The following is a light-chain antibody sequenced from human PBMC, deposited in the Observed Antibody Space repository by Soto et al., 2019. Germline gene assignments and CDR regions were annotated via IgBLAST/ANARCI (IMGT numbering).Light chain of an antibody. Sequence: QCVLTQPASVSGAPGPAITLSLTGTSSEFGGYNYVSWYQQHPGKAPKLMIYDVSNRPSGVSNRFSGSKSGNTASLTISGLQAEDEADYYCSSYTSSSTLYVFGTGTKVTVL. J-gene: IGLJ1*01. CDR1: SSEFGGYNY. CDR2: DVS. CDR3: SSYTSSSTLYV. V-gene: IGLV2-14*01.